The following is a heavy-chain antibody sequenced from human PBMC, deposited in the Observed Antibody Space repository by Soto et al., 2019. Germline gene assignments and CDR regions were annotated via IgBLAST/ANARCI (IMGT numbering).Heavy chain of an antibody. Sequence: PSETLSLTCAVYGGSFSGYYWSWIRQPPGKGLEWIGEINHSGSTNYNPSLKSRVTISVDTSKNQFSLKLSSVTAADTAVYYCARGRGVYYYYYGMDVCGQGTTVTVSS. D-gene: IGHD6-13*01. CDR1: GGSFSGYY. CDR2: INHSGST. J-gene: IGHJ6*02. V-gene: IGHV4-34*01. CDR3: ARGRGVYYYYYGMDV.